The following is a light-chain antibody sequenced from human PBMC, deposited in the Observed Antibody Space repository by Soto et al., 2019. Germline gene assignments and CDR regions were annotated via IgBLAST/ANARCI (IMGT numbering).Light chain of an antibody. CDR3: QSYDSSRSASGV. V-gene: IGLV1-40*01. J-gene: IGLJ7*01. CDR1: KSNIGAGFD. Sequence: QSVLTQPPSVSGAPGQRVTISCIGNKSNIGAGFDVHWYQQVPGTAPKLLIYGNTNRPSGVPDRFSGSKSGTSASLVITGLQADDEADYFCQSYDSSRSASGVFGGGTQLTVL. CDR2: GNT.